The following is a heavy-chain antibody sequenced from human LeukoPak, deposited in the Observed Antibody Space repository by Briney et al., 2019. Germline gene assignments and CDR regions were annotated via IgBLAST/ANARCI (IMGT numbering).Heavy chain of an antibody. V-gene: IGHV4-59*01. CDR1: GGSISSYY. Sequence: SETLSLTCTVSGGSISSYYWSWIRQPPGKGLEWTGYIYYSGSTNYNPSLKSRVTISVDTSKNQFSLKLSSVTAADTAVYYCARGHDFLYYYYGMDVWGQGTTVTVSS. J-gene: IGHJ6*02. CDR2: IYYSGST. CDR3: ARGHDFLYYYYGMDV. D-gene: IGHD3-3*01.